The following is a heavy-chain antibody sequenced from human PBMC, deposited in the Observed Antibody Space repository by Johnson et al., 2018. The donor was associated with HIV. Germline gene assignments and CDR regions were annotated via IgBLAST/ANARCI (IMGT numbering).Heavy chain of an antibody. CDR3: ARLGSSSWYGDDAFDI. Sequence: QVQLVESGGGLVQPGGSLRLSCAASGFTVSSNYMSWVRQAPGKGLEWVAVISYDGSNKYYADSVKGRFPISRDNSKNTLYLQMNSLRAEDTAVYYCARLGSSSWYGDDAFDIWGQGTMVTVSS. CDR1: GFTVSSNY. J-gene: IGHJ3*02. CDR2: ISYDGSNK. D-gene: IGHD6-13*01. V-gene: IGHV3-30*14.